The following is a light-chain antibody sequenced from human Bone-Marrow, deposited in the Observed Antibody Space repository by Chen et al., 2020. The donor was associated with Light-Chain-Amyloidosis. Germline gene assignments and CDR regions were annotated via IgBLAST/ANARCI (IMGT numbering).Light chain of an antibody. CDR2: RDT. J-gene: IGLJ2*01. CDR3: DSAESSGSYQVV. CDR1: DLPTKE. V-gene: IGLV3-25*03. Sequence: SYELTQPPSVSVSPGQTARITCSGDDLPTKEAYLYQQKPGRAPVLVIHRDTERPTRISEGSEGCSAGRTATLAIRGVQAEDEADDDYDSAESSGSYQVVFGGGTKLTVL.